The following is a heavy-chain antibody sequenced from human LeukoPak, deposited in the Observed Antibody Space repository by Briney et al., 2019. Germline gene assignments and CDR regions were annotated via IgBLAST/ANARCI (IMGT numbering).Heavy chain of an antibody. Sequence: SETLSLTCTVSGGSISSYFWSWIRQPPGKGLEWIGEINHSGSTNYNPSLKSRVTISVDTSKNQFSLKLSSVTAADTAVYYCARAYYYGSGGYYNSGMRYWGQGTLVTVSS. CDR2: INHSGST. CDR3: ARAYYYGSGGYYNSGMRY. D-gene: IGHD3-10*01. V-gene: IGHV4-34*01. J-gene: IGHJ4*02. CDR1: GGSISSYF.